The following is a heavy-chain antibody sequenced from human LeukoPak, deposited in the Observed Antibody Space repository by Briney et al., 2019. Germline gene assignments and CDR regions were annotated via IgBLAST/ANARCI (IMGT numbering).Heavy chain of an antibody. CDR1: GFTFSSYT. Sequence: GGSLRLSCAASGFTFSSYTMNWVRQAPGKVLEWVSSISSSSSYIYYADSVKGRFTISRDNAKNSLYLQMNSLRAEDTAVYYCARLITPPDYYFDYWGQGTLVTVSS. CDR2: ISSSSSYI. D-gene: IGHD3-16*01. V-gene: IGHV3-21*01. CDR3: ARLITPPDYYFDY. J-gene: IGHJ4*02.